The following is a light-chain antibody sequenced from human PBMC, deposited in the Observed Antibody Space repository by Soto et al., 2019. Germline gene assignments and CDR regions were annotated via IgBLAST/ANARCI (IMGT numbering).Light chain of an antibody. J-gene: IGKJ4*01. CDR3: QQFNVYPLT. CDR2: AAS. CDR1: QGIRDF. Sequence: DIXLTQSXSFLSASVGDRVTITCRASQGIRDFLAWYQQKPGQPPKLLIYAASTLQTGVPTRFSGIASGTEFTLIISNLQPADFATYYCQQFNVYPLTFGGGTKVEIK. V-gene: IGKV1-9*01.